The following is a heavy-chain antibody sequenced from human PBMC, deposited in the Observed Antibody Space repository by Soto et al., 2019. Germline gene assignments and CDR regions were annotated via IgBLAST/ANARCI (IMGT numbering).Heavy chain of an antibody. CDR3: ARVTLKTGNWFDP. Sequence: QVQLVQSGAEVKKPGASVKVSCKASGYTFTDYFIHWVRQAPGQGFEWMGWINPNSRGTNYAPKFQGRVTMTRGTSNSTAYMELRGLRSDDTAVYYCARVTLKTGNWFDPWGQGTLVTVSS. CDR2: INPNSRGT. V-gene: IGHV1-2*02. J-gene: IGHJ5*02. CDR1: GYTFTDYF.